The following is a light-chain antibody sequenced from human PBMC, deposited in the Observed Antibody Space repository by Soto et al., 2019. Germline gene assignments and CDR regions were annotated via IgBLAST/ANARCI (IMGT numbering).Light chain of an antibody. J-gene: IGKJ1*01. Sequence: EIVLTQSPGTLSLYPGDRATLSCRSSQSLSVSYIAWYQQRPGQAPRLLIYGTSTRATGIPDRFSGSGSGTAFTLAISRLEPDDFAVYYCHQFGDSPQTFGQGTTVEI. V-gene: IGKV3-20*01. CDR1: QSLSVSY. CDR3: HQFGDSPQT. CDR2: GTS.